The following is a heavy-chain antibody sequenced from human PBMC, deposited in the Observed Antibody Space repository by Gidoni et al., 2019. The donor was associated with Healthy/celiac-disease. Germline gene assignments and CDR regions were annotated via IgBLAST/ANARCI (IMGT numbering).Heavy chain of an antibody. CDR2: IIPIFGTA. D-gene: IGHD5-12*01. J-gene: IGHJ5*02. Sequence: QVQLVQSGAEVKKPGSSVTVSCKASGGTFSRYAISWVRQAPGQGLEWMGGIIPIFGTANYAQKFQGRVTITADESTSTAYMELSSLRSEDTAVYYCAREGNGYNPNNWFDPWGQGTLVTVSS. CDR3: AREGNGYNPNNWFDP. CDR1: GGTFSRYA. V-gene: IGHV1-69*01.